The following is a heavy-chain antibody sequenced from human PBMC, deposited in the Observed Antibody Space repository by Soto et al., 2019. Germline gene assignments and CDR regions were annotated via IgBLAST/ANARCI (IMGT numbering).Heavy chain of an antibody. Sequence: QGQLVQSGAEVQKPGSSVKVSCKVSGGTFSSYAIGWLRQAPGQGLEWMGGIIPITGTVNYAQKFQGRVTITADESTTTVYMELSSLRSEDTAVYYCAREYSSSAQYWYFDVWGRGTLVTVSS. CDR2: IIPITGTV. D-gene: IGHD6-6*01. J-gene: IGHJ2*01. V-gene: IGHV1-69*01. CDR3: AREYSSSAQYWYFDV. CDR1: GGTFSSYA.